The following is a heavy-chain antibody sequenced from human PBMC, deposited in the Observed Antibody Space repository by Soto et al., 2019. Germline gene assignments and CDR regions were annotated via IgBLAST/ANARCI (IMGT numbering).Heavy chain of an antibody. CDR1: GDSISSSNW. CDR3: ARHSGSYFRDY. CDR2: IYHSGST. D-gene: IGHD1-26*01. Sequence: QVQLQESGPGLVKPSGTLSLTCAVSGDSISSSNWWSWVRQPPGKGLEWIGEIYHSGSTNYNPSLKRRXTXSXXKSKNQFSLNLNSVTAADTAVYYCARHSGSYFRDYWGQGTLVTVSS. J-gene: IGHJ4*02. V-gene: IGHV4-4*02.